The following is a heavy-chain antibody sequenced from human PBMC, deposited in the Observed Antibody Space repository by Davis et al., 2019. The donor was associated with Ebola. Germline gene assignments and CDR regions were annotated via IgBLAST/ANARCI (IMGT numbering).Heavy chain of an antibody. CDR3: ARLYYYDSSVGYYFDY. CDR2: ISAYNGNT. V-gene: IGHV1-18*04. J-gene: IGHJ4*02. CDR1: GYTFTSYG. Sequence: ASVKVSCKASGYTFTSYGISWVRQAPGQGLEWMGWISAYNGNTNYAQKLQGRVTMTTDTSTSTAYMELRSLRSDDTAVYYCARLYYYDSSVGYYFDYWGQGTLVTVSS. D-gene: IGHD3-22*01.